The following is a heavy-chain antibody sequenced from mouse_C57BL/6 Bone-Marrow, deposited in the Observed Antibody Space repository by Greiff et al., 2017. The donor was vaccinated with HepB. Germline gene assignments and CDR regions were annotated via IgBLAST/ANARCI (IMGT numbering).Heavy chain of an antibody. Sequence: QVQLQQPGAELVKPGASVKMSCKASGYTFTSYWITWVKQRPGQGLEWIGDIYPGSGSTNYNEKFKSKATLTLDTSSSTAHMQLSSLTSEDSAVYYCARGDYSNSMDYWGQGTTLTVSS. CDR1: GYTFTSYW. CDR3: ARGDYSNSMDY. J-gene: IGHJ2*01. D-gene: IGHD2-5*01. CDR2: IYPGSGST. V-gene: IGHV1-55*01.